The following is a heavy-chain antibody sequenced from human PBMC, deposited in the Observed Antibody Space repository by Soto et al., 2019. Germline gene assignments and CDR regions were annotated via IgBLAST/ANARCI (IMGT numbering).Heavy chain of an antibody. V-gene: IGHV1-69*01. D-gene: IGHD3-22*01. Sequence: QVQLVQSGAEVRKPGSSVKVSCKASGGTFSRHAISWVRQAPGPGLEWMGGIIPIFGTANHAQKFQGRVTIIADESTSTVYMELSSLRSEDTAIYYCARGWGYDSTDYYYAYWGQGTLVIVSS. CDR2: IIPIFGTA. J-gene: IGHJ4*02. CDR1: GGTFSRHA. CDR3: ARGWGYDSTDYYYAY.